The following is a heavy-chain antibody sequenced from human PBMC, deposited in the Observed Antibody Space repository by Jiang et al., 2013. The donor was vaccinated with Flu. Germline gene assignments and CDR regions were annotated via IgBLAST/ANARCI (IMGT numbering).Heavy chain of an antibody. J-gene: IGHJ3*02. CDR3: VRQRDYGDFDAFEM. D-gene: IGHD4/OR15-4a*01. CDR1: GDPMNSGEYY. CDR2: IHYRGNT. V-gene: IGHV4-30-4*08. Sequence: SETLSLTCSASGDPMNSGEYYWTWIRQSPGKGLEWIGHIHYRGNTYYNPSLKSRVTISVDTSKKEFSLMLKSVTAADTAVYYCVRQRDYGDFDAFEMWGLGTMVTVSS.